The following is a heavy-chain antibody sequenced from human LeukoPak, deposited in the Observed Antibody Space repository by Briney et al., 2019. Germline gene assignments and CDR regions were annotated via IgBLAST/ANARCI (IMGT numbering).Heavy chain of an antibody. CDR1: GGSISSGDYH. Sequence: PSETLSLTCTVSGGSISSGDYHWNWIRQPPGKGLEWIGYIYNSGNTYYNPSLNSRVTISVDTSKNQFSLRLSSVTAADTAVYYCARGNDVLTGFDNWGQGTLVTVSS. D-gene: IGHD3-9*01. J-gene: IGHJ4*02. CDR2: IYNSGNT. CDR3: ARGNDVLTGFDN. V-gene: IGHV4-30-4*08.